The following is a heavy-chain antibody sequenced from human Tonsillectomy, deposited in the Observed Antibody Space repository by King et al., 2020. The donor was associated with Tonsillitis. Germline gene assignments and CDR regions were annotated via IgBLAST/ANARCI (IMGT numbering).Heavy chain of an antibody. J-gene: IGHJ3*02. D-gene: IGHD2-21*02. Sequence: VQLVESGGGLVQPGRSLRLSCTASGFTFGEYAMSWVRQAPGKGLEWVGFIRSIAYGGTTEYAASVKGRFTISRDDSKSIAYLQMNSLKTEDTAVYYCTRWGPPSHIAVVTAEDQDAFDIWGQGTMVTVSS. V-gene: IGHV3-49*04. CDR2: IRSIAYGGTT. CDR3: TRWGPPSHIAVVTAEDQDAFDI. CDR1: GFTFGEYA.